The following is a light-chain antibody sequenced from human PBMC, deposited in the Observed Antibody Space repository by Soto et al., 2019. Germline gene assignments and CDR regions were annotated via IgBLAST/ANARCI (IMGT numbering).Light chain of an antibody. J-gene: IGKJ4*01. Sequence: EIMLTQSPGTLSLSPGERATLSCRASQSVSSNLAWYQQKPGQAPRLLIFGASTRAPGIPDRFSGSGSGTDFTLTISKLEPEDFALFYCQQYGNSPLTFGGGTKVDI. CDR1: QSVSSN. CDR3: QQYGNSPLT. CDR2: GAS. V-gene: IGKV3-20*01.